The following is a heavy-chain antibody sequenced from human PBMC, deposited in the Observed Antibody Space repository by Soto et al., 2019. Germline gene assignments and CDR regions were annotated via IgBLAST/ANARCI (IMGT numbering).Heavy chain of an antibody. CDR1: GFTFSSYS. D-gene: IGHD3-3*01. V-gene: IGHV3-21*01. J-gene: IGHJ4*02. Sequence: EVQLVESGGGLVKPGGSLRLSCAASGFTFSSYSMNWVRQAPGKGLEWVSSISSSSSYIYYADSVKGRFTIPRDNAKNSLYLQMNSLRAEDTAVYYCARDSGTIFGVVRELWGQGTLVTVSS. CDR2: ISSSSSYI. CDR3: ARDSGTIFGVVREL.